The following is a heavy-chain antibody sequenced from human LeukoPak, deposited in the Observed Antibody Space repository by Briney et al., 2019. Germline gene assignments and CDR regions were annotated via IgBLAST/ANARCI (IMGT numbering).Heavy chain of an antibody. Sequence: ASVKVSCKVSGYTLTELSMHWVRQAPGKGLEWIGGFDPEDGETIYAQKFQGRVTMTEDTSTDTAYMELSSLRSEDTAVYYCATVVAGTVDYFDYWGQGTLVTVSS. V-gene: IGHV1-24*01. CDR3: ATVVAGTVDYFDY. CDR2: FDPEDGET. D-gene: IGHD6-19*01. CDR1: GYTLTELS. J-gene: IGHJ4*02.